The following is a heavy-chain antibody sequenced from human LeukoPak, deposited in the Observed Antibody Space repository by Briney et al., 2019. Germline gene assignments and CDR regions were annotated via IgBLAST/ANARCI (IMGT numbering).Heavy chain of an antibody. J-gene: IGHJ4*02. CDR1: AFAFSNHA. CDR3: ARAGGSTVSHSDY. D-gene: IGHD4-17*01. V-gene: IGHV3-23*01. CDR2: ISISGGTT. Sequence: GGSLRLSCTASAFAFSNHAMSWVRQAPGKGLEWVSSISISGGTTYYTDSVKGRFTISRENSKSTLYLQMNSLRAEDTAVYYCARAGGSTVSHSDYWGQGTLVTVSS.